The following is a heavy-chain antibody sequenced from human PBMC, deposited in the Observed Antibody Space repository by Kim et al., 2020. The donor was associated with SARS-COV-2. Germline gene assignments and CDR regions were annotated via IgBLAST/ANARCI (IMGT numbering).Heavy chain of an antibody. Sequence: SNPSLKSRVTISVDTSKNQFSLKLSSMAAADTAVYYCAREVVATVWYFVLWGRGTLVTVSS. D-gene: IGHD5-12*01. J-gene: IGHJ2*01. V-gene: IGHV4-59*01. CDR3: AREVVATVWYFVL.